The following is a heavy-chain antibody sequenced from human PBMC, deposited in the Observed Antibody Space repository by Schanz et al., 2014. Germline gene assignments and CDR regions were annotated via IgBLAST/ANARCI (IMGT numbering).Heavy chain of an antibody. V-gene: IGHV1-18*01. CDR3: ATDNLVSSSWYNYYGMDV. CDR1: GYTFTSYG. CDR2: ISAYNGNT. Sequence: QVQLVQSGAEVKKPGASVKVSCKASGYTFTSYGISWVRQAPGQGLEWMGWISAYNGNTNYAQKLQGRVTMTTDPSTSTAYMELRRLRSDHTAVYYCATDNLVSSSWYNYYGMDVWGQGTTVTVSS. J-gene: IGHJ6*02. D-gene: IGHD6-13*01.